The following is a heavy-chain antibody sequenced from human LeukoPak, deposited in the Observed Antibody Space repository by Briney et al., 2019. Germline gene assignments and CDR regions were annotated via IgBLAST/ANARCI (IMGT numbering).Heavy chain of an antibody. CDR2: ISGSGGST. D-gene: IGHD4-17*01. V-gene: IGHV3-23*01. CDR1: GFTFSSYG. J-gene: IGHJ4*02. Sequence: GGTLRLSCAASGFTFSSYGMSWVRQAPGKGLEWVSAISGSGGSTYYADSVKGRFTISRDNSKNTLYLQMNSLRAEDTDVYYCAKDITATVTFDYWGQGTLVTVSS. CDR3: AKDITATVTFDY.